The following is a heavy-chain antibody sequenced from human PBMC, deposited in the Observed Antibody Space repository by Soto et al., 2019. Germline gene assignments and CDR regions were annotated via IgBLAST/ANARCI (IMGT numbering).Heavy chain of an antibody. CDR2: ISAYNGNT. Sequence: GASVKVSCKASGYTFTSYGISWVRQAPGQGLEWMGWISAYNGNTNYAQKLQGRVTMTTDTSTSTAYMELRSLRSDDTAVYYCARAGICSGGSCFGYYYYYMDVWGKGTTVTVSS. CDR3: ARAGICSGGSCFGYYYYYMDV. CDR1: GYTFTSYG. D-gene: IGHD2-15*01. V-gene: IGHV1-18*01. J-gene: IGHJ6*03.